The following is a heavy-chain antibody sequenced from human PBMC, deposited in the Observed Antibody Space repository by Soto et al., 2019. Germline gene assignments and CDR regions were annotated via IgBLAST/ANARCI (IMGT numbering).Heavy chain of an antibody. CDR3: AMIHSGSFVFDI. J-gene: IGHJ3*02. CDR1: GFTFKIYD. Sequence: VGSLRLSCTASGFTFKIYDMYWVRQAPGKGLEWVALISYDGSKNYYRDAVRGRFAISRDNSNDTLHLQMSSLKTEDTAVYYCAMIHSGSFVFDIWGQGAVVTVSS. D-gene: IGHD1-26*01. CDR2: ISYDGSKN. V-gene: IGHV3-30*03.